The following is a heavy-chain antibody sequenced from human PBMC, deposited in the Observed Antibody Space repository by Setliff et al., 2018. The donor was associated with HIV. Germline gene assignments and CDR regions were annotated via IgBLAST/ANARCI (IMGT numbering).Heavy chain of an antibody. CDR3: ARDPPGYGDSKDY. D-gene: IGHD4-17*01. V-gene: IGHV4-61*01. J-gene: IGHJ4*02. CDR2: IYYNGST. Sequence: TLSLTCSVSGGSVGSGSYYWSWIRQSPGKGLEWLGYIYYNGSTTYNPSLRSRVTISIETSKNQFSLNLRSVTAADTAVYYCARDPPGYGDSKDYWGQGKLVTVSS. CDR1: GGSVGSGSYY.